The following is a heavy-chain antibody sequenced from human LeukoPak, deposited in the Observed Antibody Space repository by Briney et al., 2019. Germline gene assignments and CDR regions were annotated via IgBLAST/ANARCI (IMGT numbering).Heavy chain of an antibody. D-gene: IGHD4-17*01. CDR2: ISAYNGNT. V-gene: IGHV1-18*01. CDR1: GYTFTSYG. Sequence: ASVKVSCNASGYTFTSYGISWVRQAPGQGLEWMGWISAYNGNTNYAQKLQGRVTMTTDTSTSTAYMELRSLRSDDTAVYYCARDRGYYGDSTDWFDPWGQGTLVTVSS. J-gene: IGHJ5*02. CDR3: ARDRGYYGDSTDWFDP.